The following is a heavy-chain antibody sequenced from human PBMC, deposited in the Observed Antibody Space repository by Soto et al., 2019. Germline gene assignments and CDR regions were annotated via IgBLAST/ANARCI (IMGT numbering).Heavy chain of an antibody. CDR1: GYTFTSYG. Sequence: QVQLVQSGAEVKKPGASVKVSCKASGYTFTSYGISWVRQAPGQGLEWMGWISAYNGNTNYAQKLQGRVTMTTDTSTRAAYMELRGMRSDDTAVYCCATLVAPSTVTSTGWFDHWGQGTLVTVSS. CDR2: ISAYNGNT. J-gene: IGHJ5*02. D-gene: IGHD4-17*01. CDR3: ATLVAPSTVTSTGWFDH. V-gene: IGHV1-18*01.